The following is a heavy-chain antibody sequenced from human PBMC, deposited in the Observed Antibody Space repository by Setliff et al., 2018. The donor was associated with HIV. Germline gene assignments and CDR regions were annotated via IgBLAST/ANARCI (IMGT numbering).Heavy chain of an antibody. J-gene: IGHJ4*02. CDR2: INDIGST. CDR3: ARRTSFIVGEVAGNFDY. D-gene: IGHD6-19*01. V-gene: IGHV4-34*01. CDR1: GGSFSGYY. Sequence: PSETLSLTCDVYGGSFSGYYWSWIRQSPEKGLEWIGEINDIGSTKYNPSLKSRFTISADIPNNQFSLNLKSVTAADTGVFYCARRTSFIVGEVAGNFDYWGQGTPVTDS.